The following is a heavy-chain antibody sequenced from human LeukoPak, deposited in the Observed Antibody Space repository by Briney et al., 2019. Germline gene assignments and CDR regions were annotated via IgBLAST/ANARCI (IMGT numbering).Heavy chain of an antibody. CDR1: GGSFSGYY. CDR3: ARQRVGAAQDFQH. J-gene: IGHJ1*01. Sequence: SETLSLTCAVYGGSFSGYYWSWIRQPPGKGLEWIGEINHSGSTNYNPSLKSRVTISVDTSKNQFSLKLSSVTAADTAVYYCARQRVGAAQDFQHWGQGTLVTVSS. D-gene: IGHD1-26*01. V-gene: IGHV4-34*01. CDR2: INHSGST.